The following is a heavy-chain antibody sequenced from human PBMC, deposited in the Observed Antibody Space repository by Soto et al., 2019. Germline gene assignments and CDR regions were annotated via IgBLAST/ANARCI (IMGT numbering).Heavy chain of an antibody. CDR1: GFTFSDYA. CDR3: ARAGSPRLHTRSSLPF. CDR2: ISFDGSNE. Sequence: QVQLVESGGGVVQPGTSLRLSCAASGFTFSDYALHWVRQAPGKGLEWVAVISFDGSNEYHTDSVKGRFIISRDNSKNTLYLQMNSLRVDDTAFYYCARAGSPRLHTRSSLPFWGQGALVSVSS. D-gene: IGHD6-6*01. J-gene: IGHJ4*02. V-gene: IGHV3-30-3*01.